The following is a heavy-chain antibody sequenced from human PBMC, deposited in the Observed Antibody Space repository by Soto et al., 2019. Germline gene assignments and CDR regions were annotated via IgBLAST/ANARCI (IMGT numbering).Heavy chain of an antibody. J-gene: IGHJ4*02. D-gene: IGHD6-19*01. CDR3: ARGGGHSSGWYEGGAFDY. CDR2: IIPILGIA. V-gene: IGHV1-69*02. Sequence: GASVKVSCKASGGTFSSYTISWVRQAPGQGLEWMGRIIPILGIANYAQKFQGRVTITADKSTSTAYMELSSLRSEDTAVYYCARGGGHSSGWYEGGAFDYWGQGTLVTVSS. CDR1: GGTFSSYT.